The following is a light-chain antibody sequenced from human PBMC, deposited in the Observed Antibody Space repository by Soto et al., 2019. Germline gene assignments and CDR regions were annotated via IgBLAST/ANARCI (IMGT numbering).Light chain of an antibody. V-gene: IGLV1-40*01. Sequence: QSVLTQPPSVSGAPGQRVTISCTGSSSNIGAGYVVHWYQQLPGAAPKLLIFSDNNRPSGVPDRFSGSKSGTSASLAITWRRAEDEADYYCQSYDNNSDYVFGTGTKVTVL. CDR2: SDN. CDR3: QSYDNNSDYV. J-gene: IGLJ1*01. CDR1: SSNIGAGYV.